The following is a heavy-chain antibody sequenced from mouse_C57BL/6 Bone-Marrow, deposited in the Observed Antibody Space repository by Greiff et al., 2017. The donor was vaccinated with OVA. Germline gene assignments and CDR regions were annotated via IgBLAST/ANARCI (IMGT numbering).Heavy chain of an antibody. Sequence: EVKLMESGGGLVKPGGSLKLSCAASGFTFSSYAMSWVRQTPEKRLEWVATISDGGSYTYYPDNVKGRFTISRDNAKNNLYLQMSQLKSEDTAMYYCARGGWDGYFDYWGQGTTLTVSS. CDR2: ISDGGSYT. D-gene: IGHD4-1*01. J-gene: IGHJ2*01. CDR1: GFTFSSYA. V-gene: IGHV5-4*03. CDR3: ARGGWDGYFDY.